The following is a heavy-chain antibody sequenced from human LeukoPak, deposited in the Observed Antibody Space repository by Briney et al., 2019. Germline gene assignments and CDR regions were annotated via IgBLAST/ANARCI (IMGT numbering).Heavy chain of an antibody. CDR2: ISYDGSNK. CDR3: AKGITMIVVH. CDR1: GFTFNSYA. Sequence: PGGSLTLSCAASGFTFNSYAMHWVRQTPGKGLEWVAVISYDGSNKYYADSVKGRFTISRDNSKNTLYLQMNSLRPEDTAVYYCAKGITMIVVHWGQGTLVTVSS. D-gene: IGHD3-22*01. V-gene: IGHV3-30*18. J-gene: IGHJ1*01.